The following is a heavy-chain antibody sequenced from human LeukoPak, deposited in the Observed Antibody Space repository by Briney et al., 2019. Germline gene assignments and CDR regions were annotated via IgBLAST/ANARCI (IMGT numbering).Heavy chain of an antibody. V-gene: IGHV1-8*01. CDR1: GYTFTSYD. D-gene: IGHD3-10*01. CDR3: AREGFLAYYGSGSSSRLPNYFDY. CDR2: VNPNSGNT. J-gene: IGHJ4*02. Sequence: ASVKVSCKASGYTFTSYDINWVRQATGQGLECMGWVNPNSGNTGYAQKFQGRVTMTRSTSISTAYMELSSLRSEDTAVYYCAREGFLAYYGSGSSSRLPNYFDYWGQGTLVTVSS.